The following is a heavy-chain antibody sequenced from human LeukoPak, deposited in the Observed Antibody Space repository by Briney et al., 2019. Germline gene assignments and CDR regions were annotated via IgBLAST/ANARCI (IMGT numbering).Heavy chain of an antibody. Sequence: ASVKVSCKVSGYTLTELSMHWVRQAPGKGLEWMGGFDPEDGETIYAQKFRGRVTMTEDTSTDTAYMELSSLRSEDTAVYYCATDSGDYVRAFDYWGQGTLVTVSS. CDR2: FDPEDGET. V-gene: IGHV1-24*01. CDR1: GYTLTELS. D-gene: IGHD4-17*01. CDR3: ATDSGDYVRAFDY. J-gene: IGHJ4*02.